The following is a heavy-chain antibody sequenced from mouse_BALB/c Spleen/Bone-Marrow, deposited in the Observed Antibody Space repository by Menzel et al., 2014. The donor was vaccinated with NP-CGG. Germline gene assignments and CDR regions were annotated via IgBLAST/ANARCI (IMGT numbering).Heavy chain of an antibody. J-gene: IGHJ2*01. D-gene: IGHD2-14*01. CDR3: ARVIRYESYFDY. V-gene: IGHV2-9*02. Sequence: VKLEESGPGLVAPSQSLSITCTVSGFSLTSYGVHWVRQPPGKGLEWLGVIWAGGSTNYNSALMSRLSISKDNSRAKFFLKMNSLQTDDTAMYYRARVIRYESYFDYWGQGTTLTVSS. CDR1: GFSLTSYG. CDR2: IWAGGST.